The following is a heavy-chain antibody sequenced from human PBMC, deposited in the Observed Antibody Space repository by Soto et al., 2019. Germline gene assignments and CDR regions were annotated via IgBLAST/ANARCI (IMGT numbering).Heavy chain of an antibody. Sequence: QVQLVQSGAEVKKPGASVKVSCKASGYDFTDHYIHWVRQAPGQGLEWMGIIRPDGGSTRYSQKFQARITITRDTSTSTVYMELSSLRSEDTAVYYCARAPRGGVIIVITSAQIDYWGQGTLVTVSS. D-gene: IGHD3-10*01. J-gene: IGHJ4*02. CDR3: ARAPRGGVIIVITSAQIDY. V-gene: IGHV1-46*01. CDR1: GYDFTDHY. CDR2: IRPDGGST.